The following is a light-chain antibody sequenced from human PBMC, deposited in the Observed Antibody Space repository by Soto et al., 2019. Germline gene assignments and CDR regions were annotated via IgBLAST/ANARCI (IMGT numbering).Light chain of an antibody. CDR2: GAS. CDR3: QQYNNWART. V-gene: IGKV3-15*01. J-gene: IGKJ1*01. CDR1: QSVSNN. Sequence: EIVMTQSPATPSVSPGERATLSCRASQSVSNNLVWYQQKPGHAPRLLIYGASTRATGIPARFSGSGSGTEFTLTIGSLESEDFAIYYCQQYNNWARTFGQRTKVEIK.